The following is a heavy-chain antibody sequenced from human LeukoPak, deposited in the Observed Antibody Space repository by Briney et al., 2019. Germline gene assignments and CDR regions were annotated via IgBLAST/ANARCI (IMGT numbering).Heavy chain of an antibody. CDR2: ITGSSYI. J-gene: IGHJ3*02. CDR3: ARDGEFYDSSGYFSPDAFDI. Sequence: GGSLRLSCAASGFTFSTYSMNWVRQAPGKGLEWVSSITGSSYIYYADSVKGRFTISRDNSKNTLYLQMNSLRAEDTAVYYCARDGEFYDSSGYFSPDAFDIWGQGTMVTVSS. D-gene: IGHD3-22*01. CDR1: GFTFSTYS. V-gene: IGHV3-21*01.